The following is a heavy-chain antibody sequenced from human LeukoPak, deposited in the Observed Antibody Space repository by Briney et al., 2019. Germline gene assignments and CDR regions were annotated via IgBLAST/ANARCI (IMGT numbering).Heavy chain of an antibody. V-gene: IGHV4-30-2*01. CDR3: ARAIVLWLGTYYFDY. Sequence: SETLSLTCTVSGGSISSGGYYWSWIRQPPGKGLEWIGYIYHSGSTYYNPSLKSRVTISVDTSKNQFSLKLSSVTAADTAVYYCARAIVLWLGTYYFDYWGQGTLVTVSS. D-gene: IGHD3-10*01. CDR1: GGSISSGGYY. CDR2: IYHSGST. J-gene: IGHJ4*02.